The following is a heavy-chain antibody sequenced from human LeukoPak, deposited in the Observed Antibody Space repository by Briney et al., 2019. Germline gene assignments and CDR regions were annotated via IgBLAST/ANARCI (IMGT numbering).Heavy chain of an antibody. J-gene: IGHJ4*02. Sequence: SETLSLTCSVSGESIKSTSNYWAWVRQPPGKGLEWIGHIYYSTNTYYNSSLKSRVTISDDTSKNQVSLSLRSVTAADTALYFCVRRVAGTFYFDKWGEGSLVSVFS. V-gene: IGHV4-39*01. CDR2: IYYSTNT. D-gene: IGHD6-19*01. CDR1: GESIKSTSNY. CDR3: VRRVAGTFYFDK.